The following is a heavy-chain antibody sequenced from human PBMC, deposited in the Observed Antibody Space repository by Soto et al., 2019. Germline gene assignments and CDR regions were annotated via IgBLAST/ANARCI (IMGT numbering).Heavy chain of an antibody. Sequence: ASVKVSCKASGYTFTGYYMHWVRQAPGQGLEWMGWTNPNSGGTNYAQKFQGRVTMTRDTSISTAYMELSRLRSDDTAVYYCARVNVVVVAATREYYFDYWGQGTMVTVYS. J-gene: IGHJ4*02. D-gene: IGHD2-15*01. CDR1: GYTFTGYY. CDR3: ARVNVVVVAATREYYFDY. CDR2: TNPNSGGT. V-gene: IGHV1-2*02.